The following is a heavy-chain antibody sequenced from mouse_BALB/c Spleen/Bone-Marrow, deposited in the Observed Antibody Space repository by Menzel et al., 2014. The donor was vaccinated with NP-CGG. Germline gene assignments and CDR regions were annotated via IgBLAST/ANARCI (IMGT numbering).Heavy chain of an antibody. CDR2: IVPANGNI. D-gene: IGHD1-1*01. V-gene: IGHV14-3*02. CDR1: GFNFKDTY. J-gene: IGHJ3*01. CDR3: APYYYGRWFAN. Sequence: VHLKQSGAELVKPGASVKLSCTASGFNFKDTYMHGVKQRPEQGLEWIGRIVPANGNIKYDPKFQGKATITADTSPNTAYLQLSSLTSEDTTVYYCAPYYYGRWFANWGQGTLVTVSA.